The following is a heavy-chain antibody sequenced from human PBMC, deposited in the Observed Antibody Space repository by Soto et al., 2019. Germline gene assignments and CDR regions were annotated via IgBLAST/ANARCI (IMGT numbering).Heavy chain of an antibody. J-gene: IGHJ6*02. CDR2: ISYDGSNK. V-gene: IGHV3-30*18. CDR3: AKPLRYFDSEDYYYYGMDV. Sequence: GGSLRLSCAASGFTFSSYGMHWVRQAPGKGLEWVAVISYDGSNKYYADSVKGRFTISRDNSKNTLYLQMNSLRAEDTAVYYCAKPLRYFDSEDYYYYGMDVWGQGTTVTVSS. CDR1: GFTFSSYG. D-gene: IGHD3-9*01.